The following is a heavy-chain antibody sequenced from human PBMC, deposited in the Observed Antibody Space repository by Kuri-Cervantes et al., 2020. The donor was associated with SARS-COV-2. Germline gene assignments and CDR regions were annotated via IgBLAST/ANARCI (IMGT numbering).Heavy chain of an antibody. CDR2: INHSGST. CDR3: ARVHTYSSSWLIPPDVHYMDV. Sequence: SETLSLTCTVSGYSISSGYYWGWIRQPPGKGLEGIGSINHSGSTYYNPSLKSRVTISADTSKNQFSLKLSSVTAADTAVYYCARVHTYSSSWLIPPDVHYMDVWGKGTTVTVSS. CDR1: GYSISSGYY. V-gene: IGHV4-38-2*02. D-gene: IGHD6-6*01. J-gene: IGHJ6*03.